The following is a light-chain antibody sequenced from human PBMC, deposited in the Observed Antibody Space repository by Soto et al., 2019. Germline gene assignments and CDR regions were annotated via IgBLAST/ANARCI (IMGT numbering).Light chain of an antibody. CDR3: QQYTNWPPIT. CDR1: QSVSSY. V-gene: IGKV3-15*01. CDR2: GAS. J-gene: IGKJ5*01. Sequence: EIVLTQSPATLSLSPGERPTLSCRASQSVSSYLAWYQQKPGQAPRLLIYGASTRATGVPARFSGSGSGADFTLTISNLQSEDFAVYYCQQYTNWPPITFGQGTRLEIK.